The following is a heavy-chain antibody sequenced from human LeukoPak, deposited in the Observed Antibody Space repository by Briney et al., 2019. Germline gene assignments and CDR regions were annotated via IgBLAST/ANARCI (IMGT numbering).Heavy chain of an antibody. D-gene: IGHD6-6*01. Sequence: SETLSLTCTVSGGSTSSYYWSWIRQPPGKGLEWIGYIYYSGSTNYNPSLKSRVTISVDTSKNQFSLKLSSVTAADTAVYYCARDIGSRRIAAASYYYYMDVWGKGTTVTVSS. J-gene: IGHJ6*03. CDR1: GGSTSSYY. CDR3: ARDIGSRRIAAASYYYYMDV. CDR2: IYYSGST. V-gene: IGHV4-59*01.